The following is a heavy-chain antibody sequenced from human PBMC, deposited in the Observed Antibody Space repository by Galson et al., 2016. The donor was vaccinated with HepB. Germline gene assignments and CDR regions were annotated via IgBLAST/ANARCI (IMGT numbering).Heavy chain of an antibody. Sequence: TLSLTCTVSGGSISSLGHYWTWIRQNPEKGLQWIGYMYYSGNAHYNPSLKSRVIISIDTSKNQFSLKLSSVTAADTAVYFCARSNYHDTSRAFDIWGQGTVIIVSS. CDR2: MYYSGNA. CDR3: ARSNYHDTSRAFDI. V-gene: IGHV4-31*03. CDR1: GGSISSLGHY. D-gene: IGHD3-22*01. J-gene: IGHJ3*02.